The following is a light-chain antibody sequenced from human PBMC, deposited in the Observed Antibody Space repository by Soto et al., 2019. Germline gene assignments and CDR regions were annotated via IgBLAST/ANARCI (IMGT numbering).Light chain of an antibody. CDR2: GNT. CDR3: CSYATSSFV. V-gene: IGLV2-23*01. CDR1: SSDVGAYHF. J-gene: IGLJ1*01. Sequence: QSVLTQPDSVSGSPGQSITISCTGSSSDVGAYHFVSWYQQHPGKAPKLIIFGNTERPSGVSHRFSGSKSGNTASLTISGVQVEDDADYHCCSYATSSFVFGTGTKVTVL.